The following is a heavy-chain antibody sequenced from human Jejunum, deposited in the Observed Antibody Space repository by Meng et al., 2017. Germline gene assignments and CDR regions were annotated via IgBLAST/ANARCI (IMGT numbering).Heavy chain of an antibody. V-gene: IGHV4-4*02. CDR2: IYHSGRS. CDR1: GDSISSTSW. D-gene: IGHD3-16*01. CDR3: ARGVGDIRFGFDY. Sequence: VHLQEQGPGLGTPSGTLSLPRDVSGDSISSTSWWDWPRLPPGKGLEWIGEIYHSGRSNFIPSLKSRVSISLDESKNQFSLTLNSVTAADAAVYYCARGVGDIRFGFDYWGQGILVTVSS. J-gene: IGHJ4*02.